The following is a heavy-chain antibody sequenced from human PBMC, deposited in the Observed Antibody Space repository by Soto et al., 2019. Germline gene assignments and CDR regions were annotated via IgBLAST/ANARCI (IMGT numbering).Heavy chain of an antibody. Sequence: PGGSLRLCCAASGFTFSSYAMTWVRQAPGKGLEWVSGISGSGGSTYYADSVKGRFTISRDNSKNTLYLQMNSLRAEDTALYYCAKGADSGSKYYFDYWGQGTLVTVSS. CDR1: GFTFSSYA. CDR3: AKGADSGSKYYFDY. J-gene: IGHJ4*02. V-gene: IGHV3-23*01. D-gene: IGHD1-26*01. CDR2: ISGSGGST.